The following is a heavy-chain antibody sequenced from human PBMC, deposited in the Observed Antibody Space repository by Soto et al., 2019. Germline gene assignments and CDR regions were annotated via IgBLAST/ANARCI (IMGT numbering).Heavy chain of an antibody. Sequence: PGGSLRLSCAASGFTFSSYGMHWVRQAPGKGLEWVAVISYDGSNKYYADSVKGRFTISRDNSKNTLYLQMNSLRAEDTAVYYCAKTYCISTSCYGDYYYGMDVWGQGTTVTVSS. CDR3: AKTYCISTSCYGDYYYGMDV. CDR1: GFTFSSYG. J-gene: IGHJ6*02. V-gene: IGHV3-30*18. CDR2: ISYDGSNK. D-gene: IGHD2-2*01.